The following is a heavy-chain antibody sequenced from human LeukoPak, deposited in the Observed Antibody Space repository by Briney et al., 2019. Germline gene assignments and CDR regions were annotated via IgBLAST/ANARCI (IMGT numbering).Heavy chain of an antibody. D-gene: IGHD1-1*01. Sequence: PGGSLRLSCAASGFTFDDYGITWVRQAPGKGLEWVSGINWSGDMTGYADSVKGRFTISRDNVKKSVYLQMNSLRVEDTAFYYCAGGFQLEPDYWGQGTLVTVSS. CDR1: GFTFDDYG. V-gene: IGHV3-20*04. CDR2: INWSGDMT. CDR3: AGGFQLEPDY. J-gene: IGHJ4*02.